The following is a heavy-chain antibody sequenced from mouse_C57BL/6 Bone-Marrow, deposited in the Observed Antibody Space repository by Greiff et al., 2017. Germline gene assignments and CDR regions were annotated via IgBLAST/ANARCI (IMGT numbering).Heavy chain of an antibody. Sequence: DVKLVESEGGLVQPGSSMKLSCTASGFTFSDYYMAWVRQVPEKGLEWVANINYDGSSTYYLDSLKSRFIISRDNAKNILYLQMSSLKSEDTATYYCARGGTVVPYYFDYWGQGTTLTVSS. CDR1: GFTFSDYY. CDR2: INYDGSST. CDR3: ARGGTVVPYYFDY. D-gene: IGHD1-1*01. V-gene: IGHV5-16*01. J-gene: IGHJ2*01.